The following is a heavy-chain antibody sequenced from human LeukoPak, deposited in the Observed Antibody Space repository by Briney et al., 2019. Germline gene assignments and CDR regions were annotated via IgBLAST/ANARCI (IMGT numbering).Heavy chain of an antibody. D-gene: IGHD3-3*01. CDR3: ARHGFLEWLLLDY. Sequence: ASVKVSCKASGYTFTGYYMHWVRQAPGQGLEWMGWINPNSGGTNYAQKFQGRVTMTRDTSISTACMELSRLRSDDTAVYYCARHGFLEWLLLDYWGQGTLVTVSS. CDR1: GYTFTGYY. CDR2: INPNSGGT. J-gene: IGHJ4*02. V-gene: IGHV1-2*02.